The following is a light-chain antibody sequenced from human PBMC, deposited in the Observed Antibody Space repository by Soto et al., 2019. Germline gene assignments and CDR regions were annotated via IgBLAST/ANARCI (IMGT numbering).Light chain of an antibody. CDR2: GAS. V-gene: IGKV1-39*01. J-gene: IGKJ2*01. CDR3: QQSYNLPRT. Sequence: DIQMTQSPSSLSASAGDRVTITCRASQTISNHLNWYQQKPGKAPELLIYGASSLQSGVPSRFSGIASGTDFTLTISSLQPEDSATYYCQQSYNLPRTFGQGTKLHIK. CDR1: QTISNH.